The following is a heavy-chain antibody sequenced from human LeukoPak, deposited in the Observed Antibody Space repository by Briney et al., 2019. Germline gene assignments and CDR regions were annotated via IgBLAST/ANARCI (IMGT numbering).Heavy chain of an antibody. J-gene: IGHJ1*01. Sequence: SETLSLTCTVSGGSISSSSYYWGWIRQPPGKGLEWIGSIYYSGSTYYNPSLKSRVTISVDTSKNQFSLKLSSVTAADTAVYYCARQGFLERQRHFQHWGQGTLVTVSS. D-gene: IGHD3-3*01. CDR3: ARQGFLERQRHFQH. CDR2: IYYSGST. CDR1: GGSISSSSYY. V-gene: IGHV4-39*01.